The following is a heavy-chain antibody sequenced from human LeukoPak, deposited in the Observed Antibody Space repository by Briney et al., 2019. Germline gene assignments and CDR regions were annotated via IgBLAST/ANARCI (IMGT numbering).Heavy chain of an antibody. Sequence: PSETLTLTCNVSGVSIRSYYWSWIRQPAGGALEWIGRIYISGNTNYNPSLKSRVTMSLDTSKNQFSLNLNSVTAADTTVYYCARTMSFSTQYYFDYWGQGTLVTVSS. CDR3: ARTMSFSTQYYFDY. CDR2: IYISGNT. J-gene: IGHJ4*02. V-gene: IGHV4-4*07. D-gene: IGHD3-22*01. CDR1: GVSIRSYY.